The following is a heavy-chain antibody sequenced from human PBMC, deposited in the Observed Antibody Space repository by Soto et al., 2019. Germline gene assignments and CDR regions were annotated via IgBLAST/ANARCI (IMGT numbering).Heavy chain of an antibody. CDR1: GFTFSYYA. D-gene: IGHD4-17*01. V-gene: IGHV3-30-3*01. J-gene: IGHJ4*02. CDR3: ARENYGDFYFDY. CDR2: ISYDGSHK. Sequence: QVQLVESGGGMVQPGKSLRLSCAASGFTFSYYAMHWVRQAPGKGLEWVAVISYDGSHKYYADSVKGRFTISRDNSKNTLYLQVNSLRGDDTAMYYCARENYGDFYFDYWGQGTLGTASS.